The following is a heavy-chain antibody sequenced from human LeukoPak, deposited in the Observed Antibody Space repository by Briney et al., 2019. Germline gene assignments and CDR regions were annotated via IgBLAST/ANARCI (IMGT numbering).Heavy chain of an antibody. Sequence: GGSLRLSCAASGFTFSSYGMHWVRQAPGKGLEWVAVISYDGSNKYYADSVKGRFTISRDNSKNTLYLQMNSLRAEDTAVHYCAKRGGYFDYWGQGTLVTVSS. CDR3: AKRGGYFDY. CDR1: GFTFSSYG. J-gene: IGHJ4*02. CDR2: ISYDGSNK. V-gene: IGHV3-30*18. D-gene: IGHD4-23*01.